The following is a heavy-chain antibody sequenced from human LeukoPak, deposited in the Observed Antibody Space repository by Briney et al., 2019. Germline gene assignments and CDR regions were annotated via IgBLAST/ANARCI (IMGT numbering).Heavy chain of an antibody. V-gene: IGHV3-21*01. J-gene: IGHJ4*02. CDR2: IVSSSNYI. CDR1: GFTFSSYS. Sequence: GGSLRLSCAASGFTFSSYSMNWVRQAPGKGLEWVSSIVSSSNYIYYADSVKGRFTISRDNAKNSLYLQMNSLRAEDTAVYYCARDGWVDYWGQGTLVTVSS. D-gene: IGHD1-26*01. CDR3: ARDGWVDY.